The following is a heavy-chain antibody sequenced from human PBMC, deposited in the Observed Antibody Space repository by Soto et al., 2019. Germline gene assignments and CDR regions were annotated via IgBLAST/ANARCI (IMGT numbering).Heavy chain of an antibody. CDR2: MYTGGST. Sequence: ESGGGLIHPGGSLRLSCGASGFTVSTTYMSWVRQAPGKGLEWVSTMYTGGSTSYADSVKGRFTISRDNSKNTLYLQMNSLRVEDTAVYYCAGGGGYSGYDVHDSWGQGTLVTVSS. V-gene: IGHV3-53*01. CDR3: AGGGGYSGYDVHDS. CDR1: GFTVSTTY. D-gene: IGHD5-12*01. J-gene: IGHJ4*02.